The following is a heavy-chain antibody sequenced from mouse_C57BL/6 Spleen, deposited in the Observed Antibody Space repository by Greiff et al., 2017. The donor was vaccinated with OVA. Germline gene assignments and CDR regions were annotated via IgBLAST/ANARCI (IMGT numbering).Heavy chain of an antibody. CDR2: IDPSDSYT. CDR1: GYTFTSYW. Sequence: QVQLKQPGAELVMPGASVKLSCKASGYTFTSYWMHWVKQRPGQGLEWIGEIDPSDSYTNYNQKFKGKATLTVDTSSSTAYMQLSSLTSEDSAVYYCARRTVVPSYAMDYWGQGTSVTVSS. V-gene: IGHV1-69*01. D-gene: IGHD1-1*01. J-gene: IGHJ4*01. CDR3: ARRTVVPSYAMDY.